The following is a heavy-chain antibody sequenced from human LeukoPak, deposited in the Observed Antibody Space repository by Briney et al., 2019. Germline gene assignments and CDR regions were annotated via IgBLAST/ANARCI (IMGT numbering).Heavy chain of an antibody. CDR2: IYSGGST. D-gene: IGHD6-19*01. CDR1: GFTVSSNY. J-gene: IGHJ4*02. Sequence: GGSLRLSCAASGFTVSSNYMTWVRQAPGKGLEWVSVIYSGGSTYYADSVQGRFTISRDNSKNTLYLQMNSLRAEDTAVYYCARDFPGIAVAGTRPLDYWGQGTLVTVSS. CDR3: ARDFPGIAVAGTRPLDY. V-gene: IGHV3-53*01.